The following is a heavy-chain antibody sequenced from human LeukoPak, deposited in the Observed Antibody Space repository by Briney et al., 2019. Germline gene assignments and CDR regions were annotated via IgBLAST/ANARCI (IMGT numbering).Heavy chain of an antibody. CDR1: GFTFSSYG. CDR2: ISAIGDST. CDR3: AKHLLIGYCSATGCYLNNDAFDI. J-gene: IGHJ3*02. Sequence: PGGSLRLSCAASGFTFSSYGMNWVPQAPGKGLEWVSSISAIGDSTYYADSVKGRFTISRDNSKNTLYLQMNSLRAEDTAVFYCAKHLLIGYCSATGCYLNNDAFDIWGQGTMVTVSS. V-gene: IGHV3-23*01. D-gene: IGHD2-2*01.